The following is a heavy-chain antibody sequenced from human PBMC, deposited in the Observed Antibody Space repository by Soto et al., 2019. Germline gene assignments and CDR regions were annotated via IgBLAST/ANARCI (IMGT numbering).Heavy chain of an antibody. Sequence: SETLSLTCTVSGGSISRGDYYWSWTRQPPGKGLEWIGYIYYSGSTYYNPSLKSRVTISVDTSKNQFSLKLSSVTAADTAVYYCAREKHVLLWFGELLARFFDYWGQGTLVTVSS. CDR3: AREKHVLLWFGELLARFFDY. J-gene: IGHJ4*02. CDR2: IYYSGST. CDR1: GGSISRGDYY. D-gene: IGHD3-10*01. V-gene: IGHV4-30-4*01.